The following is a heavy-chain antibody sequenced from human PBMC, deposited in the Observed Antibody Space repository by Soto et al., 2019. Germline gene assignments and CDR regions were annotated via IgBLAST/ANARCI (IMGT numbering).Heavy chain of an antibody. D-gene: IGHD3-10*01. V-gene: IGHV3-23*01. CDR1: GFTFISYA. CDR3: ARKVPGSTRLPIYGYFDL. J-gene: IGHJ2*01. CDR2: VSGGGETT. Sequence: EVQLLESGGGLVQPGGSLRLSCEGSGFTFISYAMNWVRQAPGQGLEWVSSVSGGGETTFYADSVKGRFTISRDNSKNKVTLKINSLGGDATAVYYCARKVPGSTRLPIYGYFDLWGRGTLVTVSS.